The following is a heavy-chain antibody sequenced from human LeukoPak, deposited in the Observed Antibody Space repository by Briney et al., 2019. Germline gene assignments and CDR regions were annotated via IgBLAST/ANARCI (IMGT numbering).Heavy chain of an antibody. CDR1: GFTFSSYA. Sequence: GGSLRLSCAASGFTFSSYAMNWVRQAPGKGLEWVSSISSDSSYINYADSVKGRFTISRDNAKNSLYLQINSLRAEDTAVYYCALYNWNSKGDFDYWGQGTLVTVSS. J-gene: IGHJ4*02. D-gene: IGHD1-7*01. CDR2: ISSDSSYI. CDR3: ALYNWNSKGDFDY. V-gene: IGHV3-21*04.